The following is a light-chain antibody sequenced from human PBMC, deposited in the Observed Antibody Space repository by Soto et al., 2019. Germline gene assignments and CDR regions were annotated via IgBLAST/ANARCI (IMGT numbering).Light chain of an antibody. V-gene: IGKV3-15*01. J-gene: IGKJ4*01. CDR1: QNVYNN. Sequence: EIVMTQSPATLSVSPGEGATLSCKASQNVYNNLAWYQQRPGQPPRLLIYDASTRATGISARFSGSGYGTEVTLTISSLQSEDFAVYFCQQCRTWPLTFGGGTKVEIK. CDR2: DAS. CDR3: QQCRTWPLT.